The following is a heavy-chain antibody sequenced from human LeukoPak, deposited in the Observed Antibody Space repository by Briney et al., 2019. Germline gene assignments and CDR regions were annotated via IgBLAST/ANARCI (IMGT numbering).Heavy chain of an antibody. Sequence: PGGSLRLSCAASGFTFSSYWMHWVRQTPGKGLIYISRINNDGSSANYADSVRGRFTISRDNAENTLYLQMNSLRAEDTAVYYCARPVADPYAPLDYWGQGTLVTVSS. D-gene: IGHD6-19*01. CDR2: INNDGSSA. CDR3: ARPVADPYAPLDY. V-gene: IGHV3-74*01. J-gene: IGHJ4*02. CDR1: GFTFSSYW.